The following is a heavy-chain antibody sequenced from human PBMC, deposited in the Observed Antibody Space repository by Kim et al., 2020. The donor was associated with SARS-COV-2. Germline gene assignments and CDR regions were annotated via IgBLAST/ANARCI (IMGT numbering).Heavy chain of an antibody. CDR2: ISYDGSNK. J-gene: IGHJ4*02. Sequence: GGSLRLSCAASGFTFSSYAMHWVRQAPGKGLEWVAVISYDGSNKYYVDSVKGRFTISRDNSKNTLYLQMNSLRAEDTAVYYCARDRGVETFDYWGQGTLVTVSS. CDR1: GFTFSSYA. CDR3: ARDRGVETFDY. D-gene: IGHD3-3*01. V-gene: IGHV3-30*04.